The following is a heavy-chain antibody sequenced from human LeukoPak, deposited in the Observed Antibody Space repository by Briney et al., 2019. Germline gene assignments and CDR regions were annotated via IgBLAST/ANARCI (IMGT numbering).Heavy chain of an antibody. J-gene: IGHJ4*02. D-gene: IGHD2-8*01. V-gene: IGHV3-23*01. CDR3: AQWHTVDY. CDR1: GFTFSSAP. CDR2: IGGSGGNT. Sequence: GGSLRLSCATSGFTFSSAPMSWVRQAPGKGLEWVSVIGGSGGNTNYADSVRGRFTISRDNSKNTLYLQMNSLRAEDTAVYYCAQWHTVDYWGQGTLVTVSS.